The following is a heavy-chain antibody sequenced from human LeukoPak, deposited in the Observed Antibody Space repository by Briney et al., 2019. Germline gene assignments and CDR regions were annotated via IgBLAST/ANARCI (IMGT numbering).Heavy chain of an antibody. V-gene: IGHV3-21*01. CDR1: GFTFSSYS. D-gene: IGHD5-18*01. Sequence: GGSLRLSCAASGFTFSSYSMNWVRQAPGKGLEWVSSISSSSSYIYYADSVKGRFTISRDNAKNSLYLQMNSLRAEDTAVYYCARFDSYGYYFDYWGQGTLVTVPS. CDR2: ISSSSSYI. CDR3: ARFDSYGYYFDY. J-gene: IGHJ4*02.